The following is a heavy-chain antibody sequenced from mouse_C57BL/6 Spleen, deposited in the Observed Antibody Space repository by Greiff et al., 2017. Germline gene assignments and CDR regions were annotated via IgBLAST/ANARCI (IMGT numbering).Heavy chain of an antibody. CDR2: IHPNSGST. D-gene: IGHD2-5*01. CDR3: AKGYYSNPYAMDY. J-gene: IGHJ4*01. Sequence: QVQLQQPGAELVKPGASVKLSCKASGYTFTSYWMHWVKQRPGQGLEWIGMIHPNSGSTNYNEKFKSKATLTVDNSSSTAYMQLSSLTSEDSAVYYCAKGYYSNPYAMDYWGQGTSVTVSS. V-gene: IGHV1-64*01. CDR1: GYTFTSYW.